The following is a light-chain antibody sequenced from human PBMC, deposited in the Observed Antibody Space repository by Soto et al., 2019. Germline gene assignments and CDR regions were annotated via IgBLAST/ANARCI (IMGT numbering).Light chain of an antibody. CDR2: DVS. CDR1: SSDVGNYNY. Sequence: QSALTQPASVSGSPGQSITISCTGASSDVGNYNYVSGYQQHPGKAPKLIIYDVSNRPSGVSNRFSGSKSGNTASLTISGLQAEYEADYYCSSYTSSTTLYVFGTGTKLTVL. CDR3: SSYTSSTTLYV. J-gene: IGLJ1*01. V-gene: IGLV2-14*03.